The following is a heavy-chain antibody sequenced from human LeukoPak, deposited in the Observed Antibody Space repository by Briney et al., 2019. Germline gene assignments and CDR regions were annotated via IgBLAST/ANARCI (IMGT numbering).Heavy chain of an antibody. CDR1: GFAFSNYA. CDR2: VSSSRGNT. CDR3: AKGHQDCTTTFCSSYFDS. V-gene: IGHV3-23*01. J-gene: IGHJ4*02. D-gene: IGHD2/OR15-2a*01. Sequence: GGSLRLSCAASGFAFSNYAMTWVRQAPGEGLEWVSSVSSSRGNTFYAGSVKGRVTVSRDNSRNTLYLQMNSLRAEDTAVYYCAKGHQDCTTTFCSSYFDSWGQGTLVTVSS.